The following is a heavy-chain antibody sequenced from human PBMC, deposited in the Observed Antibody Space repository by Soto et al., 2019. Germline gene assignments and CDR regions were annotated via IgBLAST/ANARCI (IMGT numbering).Heavy chain of an antibody. J-gene: IGHJ4*02. Sequence: ASVKVSCKASGGAFRVYGISWVRQVPGQGPEWMGGIMPILGTPQYAQMFQGRVTITADESTSTVHMGLNSLKSEDTAVYYCARDVRGLKVLDYWGQGTLVTVSS. V-gene: IGHV1-69*13. CDR2: IMPILGTP. CDR1: GGAFRVYG. CDR3: ARDVRGLKVLDY.